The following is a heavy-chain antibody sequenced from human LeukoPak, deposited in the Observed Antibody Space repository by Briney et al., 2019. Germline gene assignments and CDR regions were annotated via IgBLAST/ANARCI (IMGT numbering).Heavy chain of an antibody. D-gene: IGHD2-21*02. CDR3: ARAPRSVVVTDHPYYFDY. Sequence: ASVKVSCKASGYTFTSYDINWVRQATGQGLEWMGWMNPNSGNTGYAQKFQGRATMTRNTSISTAYMELSSLRSEDTAVYYCARAPRSVVVTDHPYYFDYWGQGTLVTVSS. J-gene: IGHJ4*02. CDR1: GYTFTSYD. V-gene: IGHV1-8*01. CDR2: MNPNSGNT.